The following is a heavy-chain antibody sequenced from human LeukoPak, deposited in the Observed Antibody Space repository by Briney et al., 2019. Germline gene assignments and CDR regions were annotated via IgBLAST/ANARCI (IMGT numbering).Heavy chain of an antibody. CDR1: GFTFSSYW. CDR2: IKQDGSEK. D-gene: IGHD3-3*01. CDR3: ARDVDYDFWSGPGDAFDI. J-gene: IGHJ3*02. Sequence: SGGSLRLSCAASGFTFSSYWMSWVRQAPGKGLEWVANIKQDGSEKYYVDSVKGRFTISRDNAKNSLYLQMNSLRAEDTAVYYCARDVDYDFWSGPGDAFDIWGQGTMVTVSS. V-gene: IGHV3-7*01.